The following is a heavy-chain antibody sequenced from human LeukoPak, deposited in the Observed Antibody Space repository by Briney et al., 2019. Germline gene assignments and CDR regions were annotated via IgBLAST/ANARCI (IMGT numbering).Heavy chain of an antibody. J-gene: IGHJ4*02. CDR3: ARDLWFGEPSYYFDY. CDR2: IYTSGST. D-gene: IGHD3-10*01. CDR1: GGSISSYY. V-gene: IGHV4-4*07. Sequence: SETLSLTCTVSGGSISSYYWSWIRQPAGKGLEWIGRIYTSGSTNYNPSLKSRVTMSVDTSKNQFSLKLSSVTAADTAAYYCARDLWFGEPSYYFDYWGQGTLVTVSS.